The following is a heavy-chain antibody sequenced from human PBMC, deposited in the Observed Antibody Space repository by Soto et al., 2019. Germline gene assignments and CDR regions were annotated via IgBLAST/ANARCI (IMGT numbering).Heavy chain of an antibody. J-gene: IGHJ4*02. Sequence: PGGSLRLSCAASGFTFSSYAMSWVCQAPGKGLEWVSAISGSGGSTYYADSVKGRFTISRDNSKNTLYLQMNSLRAEDTAVYYCAKGLLYYDILTGYYPPASFDYWGQGTLVTVSS. CDR2: ISGSGGST. V-gene: IGHV3-23*01. CDR1: GFTFSSYA. D-gene: IGHD3-9*01. CDR3: AKGLLYYDILTGYYPPASFDY.